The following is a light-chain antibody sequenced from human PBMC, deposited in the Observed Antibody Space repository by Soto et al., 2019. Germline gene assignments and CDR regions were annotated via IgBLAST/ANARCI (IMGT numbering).Light chain of an antibody. Sequence: QSALTQPASVSGSTGQSITISCTGTSSDVGGYNYVSWYQLHPGKAPKLMIYEVSYRPSGVSSRFSGSKSANTASLTISGLQAEDEADYYCSSYASSTAYVFGTGTKVTVL. CDR3: SSYASSTAYV. J-gene: IGLJ1*01. CDR2: EVS. CDR1: SSDVGGYNY. V-gene: IGLV2-14*01.